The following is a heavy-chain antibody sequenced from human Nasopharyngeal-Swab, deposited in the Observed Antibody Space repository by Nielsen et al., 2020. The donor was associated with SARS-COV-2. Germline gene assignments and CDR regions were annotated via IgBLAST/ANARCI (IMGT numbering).Heavy chain of an antibody. Sequence: SEPLSLTFAISGDSVSSSSAAWNWIRQSPSRGLEWLGRTYYRSKRYNDYAVSVKSRITINPDTSKNQFSLHLNSVTPEDTAVYYCARARGAYGDYYYYYYTDVWGKGTTVTVSS. CDR3: ARARGAYGDYYYYYYTDV. V-gene: IGHV6-1*01. J-gene: IGHJ6*03. CDR1: GDSVSSSSAA. CDR2: TYYRSKRYN. D-gene: IGHD4-17*01.